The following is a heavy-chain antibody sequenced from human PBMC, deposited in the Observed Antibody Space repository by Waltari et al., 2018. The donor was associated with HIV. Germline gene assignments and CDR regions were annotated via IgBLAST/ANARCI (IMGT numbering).Heavy chain of an antibody. CDR1: GFTFGDYV. CDR2: IRSKTYGGTP. J-gene: IGHJ6*02. D-gene: IGHD6-13*01. V-gene: IGHV3-49*04. Sequence: EVQLVESGGGLVQPGRSLRLSCTGSGFTFGDYVMSWVRQAPGKGLEWVGFIRSKTYGGTPEYAASVKGRFTISRDDSKNIAYLQMNSLKTEDTAMYYCAREKVEGSSWLASRYYYYYGMDVWGQGTTVTVSS. CDR3: AREKVEGSSWLASRYYYYYGMDV.